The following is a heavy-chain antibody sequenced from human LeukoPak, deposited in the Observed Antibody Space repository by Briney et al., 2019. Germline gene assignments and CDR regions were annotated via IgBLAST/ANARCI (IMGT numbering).Heavy chain of an antibody. CDR3: ARARHIWGTTRVDGFDI. D-gene: IGHD3-16*01. V-gene: IGHV4-4*07. CDR1: GGSISGYY. Sequence: PSETLSLTCSVSGGSISGYYWSWIRQPAGKGLEWIGRIYSSGITYYNPSLKSRVTMSVDTSKTQFSLKLSSVTAADTAVYYCARARHIWGTTRVDGFDIWGQGTMVTVSS. J-gene: IGHJ3*02. CDR2: IYSSGIT.